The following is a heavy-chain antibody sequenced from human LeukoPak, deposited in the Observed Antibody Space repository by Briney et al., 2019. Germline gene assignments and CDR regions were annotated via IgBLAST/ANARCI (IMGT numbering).Heavy chain of an antibody. J-gene: IGHJ4*02. Sequence: GGSLRLSCAASGFTFSSNWMHWVRPGPGKGLVWVARINSEGSITRYADSVKGRFTISRDNAKNTLYLQMNSLRAEDTAVYYCARVLVAGTGWFDYWGQGTLVSVSS. CDR2: INSEGSIT. CDR3: ARVLVAGTGWFDY. V-gene: IGHV3-74*01. CDR1: GFTFSSNW. D-gene: IGHD1-7*01.